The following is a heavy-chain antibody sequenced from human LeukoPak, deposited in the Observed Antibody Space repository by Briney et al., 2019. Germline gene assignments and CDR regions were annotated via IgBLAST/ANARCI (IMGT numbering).Heavy chain of an antibody. CDR1: GFTFSGSA. Sequence: GGSLRLSCAASGFTFSGSAMHWVRQASGKGLEWVGRIRSKANSYAIAYAASVKGRFTISRDDSKNTAYLQMNSLKTEDTAVYYCTRHYSSVPAAKTYWFDPWGQGTLVTVSS. V-gene: IGHV3-73*01. CDR3: TRHYSSVPAAKTYWFDP. J-gene: IGHJ5*02. D-gene: IGHD2-2*01. CDR2: IRSKANSYAI.